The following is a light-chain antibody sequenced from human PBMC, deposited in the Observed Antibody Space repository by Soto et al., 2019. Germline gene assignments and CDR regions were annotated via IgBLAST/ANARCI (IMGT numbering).Light chain of an antibody. Sequence: EIVMTQSPATLSVSPGERATLSCRASQSVRSNLAWYQQKLGQAPMLLIYGASTRATGIPARFSGSGSGTEFTLTISSLHSEDFAIFYCQQYNAWPRTFGQGTKL. CDR2: GAS. J-gene: IGKJ2*01. CDR1: QSVRSN. CDR3: QQYNAWPRT. V-gene: IGKV3-15*01.